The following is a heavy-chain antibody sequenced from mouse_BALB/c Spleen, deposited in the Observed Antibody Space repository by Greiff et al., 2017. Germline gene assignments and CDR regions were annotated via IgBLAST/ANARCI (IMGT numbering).Heavy chain of an antibody. Sequence: EVKLQESGGGLVQPGGSLKLSCAASGFTFSSYTMSWVRQTPAKRLEWVAYISNGGGSTYYPDTVTVRFTISRNNDKNTLYLQMSSLKSSDTAMYYCARRTGTGAMDYWGQGTSVTVSA. J-gene: IGHJ4*01. V-gene: IGHV5-12-2*01. CDR1: GFTFSSYT. CDR3: ARRTGTGAMDY. CDR2: ISNGGGST. D-gene: IGHD4-1*01.